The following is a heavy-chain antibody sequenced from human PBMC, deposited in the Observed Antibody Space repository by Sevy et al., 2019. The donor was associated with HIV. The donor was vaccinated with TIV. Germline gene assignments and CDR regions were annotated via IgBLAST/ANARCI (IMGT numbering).Heavy chain of an antibody. CDR3: AREPYFFDTSGYYCDY. J-gene: IGHJ4*02. D-gene: IGHD3-22*01. CDR2: VYHTWCT. V-gene: IGHV4-61*01. Sequence: SETLSLTCAVSGVSVSSDTYYWSWIRQPPGNGLEWIGYVYHTWCTYYSPSFKSRVTISIDTSKNQFSLRLFSVSAADTAVYYCAREPYFFDTSGYYCDYWGRRALVTVSS. CDR1: GVSVSSDTYY.